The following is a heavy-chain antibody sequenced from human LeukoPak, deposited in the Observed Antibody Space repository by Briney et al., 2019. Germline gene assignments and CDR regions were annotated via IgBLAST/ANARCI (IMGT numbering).Heavy chain of an antibody. J-gene: IGHJ4*02. Sequence: PSETLSLTCTVSGGSISSGGYYWSWIRQHPGKGLEWIGYIYYSGSTYYNPSLKSRVTISVDTSKNQFSLKLSSVTAADTAVYYCARAEYYYDSSGRFDYWGQGTLVTVSS. CDR3: ARAEYYYDSSGRFDY. V-gene: IGHV4-31*03. CDR1: GGSISSGGYY. D-gene: IGHD3-22*01. CDR2: IYYSGST.